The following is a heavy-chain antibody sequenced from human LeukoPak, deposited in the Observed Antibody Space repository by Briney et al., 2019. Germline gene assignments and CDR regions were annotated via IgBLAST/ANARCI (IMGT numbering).Heavy chain of an antibody. Sequence: PGGSLRLSCAASGFTFSNSALSWVRQPPGKGLEWVSAISGTGGGTYYADSVKGRFTISRDNSKNTLYVQMNSLRAEDTAVYYCATERGPIVGVTNAFDIWGQGTMVTVSS. CDR2: ISGTGGGT. D-gene: IGHD1-26*01. J-gene: IGHJ3*02. CDR1: GFTFSNSA. CDR3: ATERGPIVGVTNAFDI. V-gene: IGHV3-23*01.